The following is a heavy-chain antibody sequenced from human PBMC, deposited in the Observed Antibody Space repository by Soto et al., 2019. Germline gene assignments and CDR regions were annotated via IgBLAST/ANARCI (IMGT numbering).Heavy chain of an antibody. CDR2: IDNSGGIT. D-gene: IGHD5-18*01. CDR3: AKGGYNYGLLFGC. J-gene: IGHJ4*02. V-gene: IGHV3-23*05. CDR1: GFTFSTYA. Sequence: AGSLRLSCAASGFTFSTYAMSRVRQAPGKGLEWVSTIDNSGGITYYADSVKGRFTISRDNSKNTLYLQMNSLRAEDTAVYYCAKGGYNYGLLFGCWGQGT.